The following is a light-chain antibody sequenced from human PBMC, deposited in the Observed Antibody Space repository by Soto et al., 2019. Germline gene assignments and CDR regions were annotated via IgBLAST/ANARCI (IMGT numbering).Light chain of an antibody. CDR3: SSYAGSNLV. Sequence: QSVLTQPPSASGSPGQSVTISCTGTSSDVGGYNYVSWYQQHPGKAPKVMIYEVSKRPSGVPDRFSGSKSGNTASLTVSGLRAEDEADYYCSSYAGSNLVFGGGTKLTVL. J-gene: IGLJ2*01. CDR1: SSDVGGYNY. V-gene: IGLV2-8*01. CDR2: EVS.